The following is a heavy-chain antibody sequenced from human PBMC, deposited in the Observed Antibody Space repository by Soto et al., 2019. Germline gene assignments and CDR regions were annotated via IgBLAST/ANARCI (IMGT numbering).Heavy chain of an antibody. CDR3: ARGRDGRSSDFFHY. V-gene: IGHV1-46*01. D-gene: IGHD6-19*01. CDR2: ISPSGTST. Sequence: GASVEVSCKASGYTFSRYHMHWVRQAPGQGLEWMGIISPSGTSTIYAQNFQDRVTMTRNTSTSTVYMELSSLTSGDTAVYYCARGRDGRSSDFFHYWGQGTLVTVSS. CDR1: GYTFSRYH. J-gene: IGHJ4*02.